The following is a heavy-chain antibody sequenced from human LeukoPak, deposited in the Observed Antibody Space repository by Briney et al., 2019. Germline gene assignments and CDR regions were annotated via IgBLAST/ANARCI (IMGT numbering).Heavy chain of an antibody. Sequence: PGGSLRLSCAASGFPFSSYGMLWVRQAPGKGLAWVAVISYDGSNKYYADSVKGRFTISRDNSKNTLYLQMNSLRAEDTAVYYCAKDVYCSSTSCYRPKYYYGMDVWGKGTTVTVSS. V-gene: IGHV3-30*18. CDR2: ISYDGSNK. CDR1: GFPFSSYG. CDR3: AKDVYCSSTSCYRPKYYYGMDV. D-gene: IGHD2-2*01. J-gene: IGHJ6*04.